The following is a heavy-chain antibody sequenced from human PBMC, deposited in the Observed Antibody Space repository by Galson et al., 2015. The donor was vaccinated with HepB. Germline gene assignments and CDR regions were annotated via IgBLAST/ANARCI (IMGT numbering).Heavy chain of an antibody. CDR3: AKVFPERTGGWYRQALYYFDS. D-gene: IGHD6-19*01. J-gene: IGHJ4*01. Sequence: SLRLSCAASGFTFSYYAMAWVRQAPGKGLEWISAITPSGDSTYSADSMKGRFSISRDNSQNTLYLQMNSLGAEDAAIYFCAKVFPERTGGWYRQALYYFDSWGQGTRVTVSS. CDR2: ITPSGDST. CDR1: GFTFSYYA. V-gene: IGHV3-23*01.